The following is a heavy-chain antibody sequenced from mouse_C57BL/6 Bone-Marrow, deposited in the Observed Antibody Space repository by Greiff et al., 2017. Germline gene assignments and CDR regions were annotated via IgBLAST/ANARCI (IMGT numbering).Heavy chain of an antibody. V-gene: IGHV3-6*01. CDR2: ISYDGSN. CDR1: GYSITSGYY. D-gene: IGHD1-1*01. J-gene: IGHJ3*01. Sequence: EVKLMESGPGLVKPSQSLSLTCSVTGYSITSGYYWNWIRQFPGNKLEWMGYISYDGSNNYNPSLKNRISITRDTSKNQFFLKLNSVTTEDTATYYCARAPVYYGTGALFAYWGQGTLVTVSA. CDR3: ARAPVYYGTGALFAY.